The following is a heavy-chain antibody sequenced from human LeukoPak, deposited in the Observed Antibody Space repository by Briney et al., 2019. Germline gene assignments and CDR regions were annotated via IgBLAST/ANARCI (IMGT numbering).Heavy chain of an antibody. D-gene: IGHD3-10*01. V-gene: IGHV4-34*01. Sequence: SETLSLTCAVYGGSFSGYYWSWIRQPPGKGLEWIGEINHSGSTNYNPSFKSRVTISVDTSKNQFSLKLSSVTAADTAVYYCARHNKGYYYGSGSLDPWGQGTLVTVSS. CDR2: INHSGST. CDR1: GGSFSGYY. CDR3: ARHNKGYYYGSGSLDP. J-gene: IGHJ5*02.